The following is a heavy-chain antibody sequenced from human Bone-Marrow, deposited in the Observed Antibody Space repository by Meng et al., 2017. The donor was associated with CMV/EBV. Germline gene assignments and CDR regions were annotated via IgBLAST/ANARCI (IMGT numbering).Heavy chain of an antibody. D-gene: IGHD3-10*01. J-gene: IGHJ3*02. V-gene: IGHV3-21*01. CDR3: ARVKIGMTGNDAFDI. CDR2: ISSSSSYI. CDR1: GFTFSSYS. Sequence: GESLKISCGASGFTFSSYSMNWVRQAPGKGLEWVSSISSSSSYIYYADSVKGRFTISRDNAKNSLYLQMNSLRAEDTAVYYCARVKIGMTGNDAFDIWGQGPMVTVSS.